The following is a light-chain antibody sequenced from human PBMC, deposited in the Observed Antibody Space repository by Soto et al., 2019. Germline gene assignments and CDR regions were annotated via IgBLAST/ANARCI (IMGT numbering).Light chain of an antibody. V-gene: IGKV3-11*01. CDR1: QSVSSY. CDR2: DAS. Sequence: ESVLTQSPATLSLTPGDRATLSRRASQSVSSYLAWYQQKPGQAPRLLIYDASNRATGIPARFSGSGSGTDFTLTISSLEPEDFAVYYCQQRSNWPRTFGQGTKVDIK. CDR3: QQRSNWPRT. J-gene: IGKJ1*01.